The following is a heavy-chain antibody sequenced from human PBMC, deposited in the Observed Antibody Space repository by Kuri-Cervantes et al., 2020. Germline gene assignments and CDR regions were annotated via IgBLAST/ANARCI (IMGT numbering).Heavy chain of an antibody. CDR2: ISSSSSYI. CDR1: GFTFSSYS. CDR3: ARDLSGSYYCYYYYGMDV. Sequence: LSLTCAASGFTFSSYSMNWVRQAPGKGLEWFSSISSSSSYIYYADSVKGRFTISRDNAKNSLYLQMNSLRAEDTAVYYCARDLSGSYYCYYYYGMDVWGQGTTVTVSS. D-gene: IGHD3-10*01. J-gene: IGHJ6*02. V-gene: IGHV3-21*01.